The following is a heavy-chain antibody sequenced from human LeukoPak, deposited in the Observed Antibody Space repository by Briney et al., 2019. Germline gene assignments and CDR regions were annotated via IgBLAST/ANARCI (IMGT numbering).Heavy chain of an antibody. D-gene: IGHD3-9*01. V-gene: IGHV3-53*01. CDR1: GFTVSSNY. Sequence: GGSLRLSCAASGFTVSSNYMSWVRQAPGKGLEWVSVIYSGGSTYYADSVKGRFTISRDNSKNTLYLQMNSLRAEDTAVYYCAKDLGVRYFDWLIPGSDYWGQGTLVTVSS. CDR3: AKDLGVRYFDWLIPGSDY. J-gene: IGHJ4*02. CDR2: IYSGGST.